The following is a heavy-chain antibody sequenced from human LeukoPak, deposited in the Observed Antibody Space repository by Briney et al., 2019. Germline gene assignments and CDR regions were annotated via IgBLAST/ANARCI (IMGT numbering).Heavy chain of an antibody. V-gene: IGHV4-4*07. CDR2: IYTSGST. CDR3: ARDWGQRYSYGPAFDY. CDR1: GGSISSYY. Sequence: PSETLSLTCTVSGGSISSYYWSWIRQPAGKGLEWIGRIYTSGSTNYNPSLKSRVTMSVDTSKNQFSLKLSSMTAADTAVYYCARDWGQRYSYGPAFDYWGQGTLVTVSS. J-gene: IGHJ4*02. D-gene: IGHD5-18*01.